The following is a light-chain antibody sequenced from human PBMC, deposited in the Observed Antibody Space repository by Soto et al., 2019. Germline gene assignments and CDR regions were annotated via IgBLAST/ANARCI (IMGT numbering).Light chain of an antibody. J-gene: IGKJ1*01. Sequence: EIVLTQSPGTLSVSPGEGASLSCRASQTVGKNYLAWYQQRPGQAPRLLIHGASSRATGIPDRFSGSGSGTEFTLIIGRVEPEDFAVYYCQQYASLPRTFGQGTKVDIK. CDR2: GAS. CDR1: QTVGKNY. CDR3: QQYASLPRT. V-gene: IGKV3-20*01.